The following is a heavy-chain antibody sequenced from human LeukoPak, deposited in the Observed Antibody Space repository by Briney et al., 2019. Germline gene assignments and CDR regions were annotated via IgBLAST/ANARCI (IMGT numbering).Heavy chain of an antibody. J-gene: IGHJ4*02. Sequence: GGSLRLSCEASGFILSRYSMNWVRQAPGKGLEWVSSVSTSSSYIYYADSVKGRFTISRDNAKKSLYLLMNSLRAEDTAVYYCARAGPSSSWHQFDYWGQGTLVTVSS. CDR1: GFILSRYS. V-gene: IGHV3-21*01. CDR2: VSTSSSYI. D-gene: IGHD6-13*01. CDR3: ARAGPSSSWHQFDY.